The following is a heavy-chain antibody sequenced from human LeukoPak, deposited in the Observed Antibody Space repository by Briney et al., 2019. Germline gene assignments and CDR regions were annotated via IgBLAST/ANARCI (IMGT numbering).Heavy chain of an antibody. D-gene: IGHD4-23*01. CDR1: GGSISNYY. J-gene: IGHJ3*02. CDR3: ARALRLWGGNSGIAFDI. Sequence: SETLSLTCTVSGGSISNYYWSWVRQPPGKGLEWIGYIYYSGSTTYNPSLKSRVTISVDTSKNQFSLKLSSVTAADTAVYYCARALRLWGGNSGIAFDIWGQGTMVTVSS. CDR2: IYYSGST. V-gene: IGHV4-59*08.